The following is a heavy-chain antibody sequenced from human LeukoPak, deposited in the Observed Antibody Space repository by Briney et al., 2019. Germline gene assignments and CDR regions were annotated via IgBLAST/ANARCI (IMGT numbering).Heavy chain of an antibody. CDR1: GGTFSSYA. CDR3: ARGPLRYFDWLLPPGGFDY. V-gene: IGHV1-69*06. D-gene: IGHD3-9*01. CDR2: IIPIFGTA. Sequence: ASVKVSCKASGGTFSSYAISWVRQAPGQGLEWMGEIIPIFGTANYAQKFQGRVTITADKSTSTAYMELSSLGSEDTAVYYCARGPLRYFDWLLPPGGFDYWGQGTLVTVSS. J-gene: IGHJ4*02.